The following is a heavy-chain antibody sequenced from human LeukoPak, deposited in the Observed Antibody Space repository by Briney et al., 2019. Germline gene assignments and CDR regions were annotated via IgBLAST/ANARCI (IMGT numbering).Heavy chain of an antibody. Sequence: PGGSLRLSCSAYGFTFSSYVMPWVRQAPGKGLERVAVISYDGSNKYYAAAVNGRFPISRDNSKNTLYLQMNSLRAEDTAVYYCAKDRASTLDYWGQGTLVTVSS. CDR3: AKDRASTLDY. J-gene: IGHJ4*02. CDR1: GFTFSSYV. CDR2: ISYDGSNK. V-gene: IGHV3-30*18. D-gene: IGHD4/OR15-4a*01.